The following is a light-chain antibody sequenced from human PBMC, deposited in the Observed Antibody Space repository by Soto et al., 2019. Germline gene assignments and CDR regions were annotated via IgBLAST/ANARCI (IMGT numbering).Light chain of an antibody. V-gene: IGLV2-14*01. CDR2: EVT. CDR1: SSDIGGYND. J-gene: IGLJ1*01. CDR3: CSYISVSAPYYV. Sequence: QSALTKPASVSGSPGQSITISCTGTSSDIGGYNDVSWYQQHPGKAPQVMMFEVTYRPYGISDRFSGSKSGNVASLTISGLQADDEADYYCCSYISVSAPYYVFGTGTKVTVL.